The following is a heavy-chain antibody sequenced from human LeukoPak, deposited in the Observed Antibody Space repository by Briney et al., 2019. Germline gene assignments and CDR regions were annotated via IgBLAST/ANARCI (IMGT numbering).Heavy chain of an antibody. CDR3: ARHSDSGSLSRPFDP. V-gene: IGHV4-39*01. D-gene: IGHD3-10*01. Sequence: PSETLSLTCTVSGDSVTSGSFYWAWLRQPPGKGLEWIATVYYTGSTYYNPSLKSRVTISIGTSKNQFSLKLRSVVAPDTALYYCARHSDSGSLSRPFDPWGQGTLVTVSS. CDR2: VYYTGST. CDR1: GDSVTSGSFY. J-gene: IGHJ5*02.